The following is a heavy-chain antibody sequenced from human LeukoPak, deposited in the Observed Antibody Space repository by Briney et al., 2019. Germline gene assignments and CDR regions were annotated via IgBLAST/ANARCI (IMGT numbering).Heavy chain of an antibody. CDR2: ISGSGGST. Sequence: PGGSLRLSCAASGFTFSSYAMSWVRQAPGKGLEWVSSISGSGGSTYYAESVKGRFTISRDNSKNTLYLQMNSLRAEDTAVYYCAKDERRITIFAVASNYSGQGTLVTVS. J-gene: IGHJ4*02. V-gene: IGHV3-23*01. CDR3: AKDERRITIFAVASNY. D-gene: IGHD3-3*01. CDR1: GFTFSSYA.